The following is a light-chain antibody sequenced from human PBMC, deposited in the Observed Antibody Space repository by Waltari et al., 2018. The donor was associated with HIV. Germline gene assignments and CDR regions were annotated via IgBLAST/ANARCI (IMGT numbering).Light chain of an antibody. Sequence: QSALTQPGSVSGAPGQSITLPCPGTSSDVGGYNHVPWYQQHPGKAPKLMIYEVSNRPSGVSNRFSGSKSGNTASLTISGLQAEDEADYYCSSYTSSSTRVFGGGTKLTVL. V-gene: IGLV2-14*01. CDR3: SSYTSSSTRV. J-gene: IGLJ2*01. CDR1: SSDVGGYNH. CDR2: EVS.